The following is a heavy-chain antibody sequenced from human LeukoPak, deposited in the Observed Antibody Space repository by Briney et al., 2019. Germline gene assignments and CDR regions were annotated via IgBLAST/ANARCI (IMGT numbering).Heavy chain of an antibody. CDR3: ARGRVPSYLNFDY. V-gene: IGHV4-59*01. CDR2: IYYSGST. CDR1: GGSISSYY. Sequence: PSETLSLTCTVSGGSISSYYWSWIRQPPGKGLEWIGYIYYSGSTNYNPSLKSRVTISVDTSKNQFSLKLSSVTAADTAVYYCARGRVPSYLNFDYWGQGTLVTVSS. D-gene: IGHD3-16*02. J-gene: IGHJ4*02.